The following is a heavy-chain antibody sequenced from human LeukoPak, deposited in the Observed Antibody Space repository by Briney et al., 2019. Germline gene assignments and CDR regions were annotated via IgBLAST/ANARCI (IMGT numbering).Heavy chain of an antibody. CDR2: MNPNSGNT. V-gene: IGHV1-8*01. CDR3: ALYYDSGPGYFDY. D-gene: IGHD3-22*01. CDR1: GYTFTSYD. J-gene: IGHJ4*02. Sequence: ASVKVSCKASGYTFTSYDINWVRQATGQGLEWMGWMNPNSGNTGYAQKFQGRVTMTRNTSISTAYMELSSLRSEDTAVYYCALYYDSGPGYFDYWGQGTLVTVSS.